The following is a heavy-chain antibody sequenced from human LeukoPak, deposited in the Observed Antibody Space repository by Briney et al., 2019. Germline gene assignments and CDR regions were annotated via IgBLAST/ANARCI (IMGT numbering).Heavy chain of an antibody. CDR2: IYYSGST. Sequence: SETLSLTCTVSGGSISSYYWSWIPQPPGKALEWIGYIYYSGSTNYNPSLKSRVTISVDTSKNQFSLKLSSVTAADTAVYYCARGPYPSLGYFDYWGQGTLVTVSS. V-gene: IGHV4-59*01. CDR1: GGSISSYY. D-gene: IGHD7-27*01. CDR3: ARGPYPSLGYFDY. J-gene: IGHJ4*02.